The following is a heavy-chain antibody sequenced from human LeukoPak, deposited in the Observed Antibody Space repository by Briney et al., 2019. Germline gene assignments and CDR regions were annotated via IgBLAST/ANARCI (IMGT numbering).Heavy chain of an antibody. V-gene: IGHV4-4*07. D-gene: IGHD3-10*01. CDR3: AREWKDGSGSYFPGWYFDL. Sequence: PSETRSLTCTVSGGSISSYYWSWIRQPAGKGLEWIGRIYTSGSTNYNPSLKSRVTMSVDTSKNQFSLKLSSVTAADTAVYYCAREWKDGSGSYFPGWYFDLWGRGTLLTVSS. J-gene: IGHJ2*01. CDR1: GGSISSYY. CDR2: IYTSGST.